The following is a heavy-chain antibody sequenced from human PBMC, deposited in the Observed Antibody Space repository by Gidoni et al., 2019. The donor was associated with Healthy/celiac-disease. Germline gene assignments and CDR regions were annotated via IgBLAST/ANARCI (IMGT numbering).Heavy chain of an antibody. D-gene: IGHD6-6*01. V-gene: IGHV1-24*01. CDR3: ATVFQQLGHRPLYYYYGMDV. J-gene: IGHJ6*02. CDR2: FEPEDGET. CDR1: GYTLTELS. Sequence: QVQLVQSGAEVKQPGASVRVSCKVSGYTLTELSMHWVRQAPGKGLEWMGGFEPEDGETIYAQKFQGRVTMTEDTSTDTAYMELSSLRSEDTAVYYCATVFQQLGHRPLYYYYGMDVWGQGTTVTVSS.